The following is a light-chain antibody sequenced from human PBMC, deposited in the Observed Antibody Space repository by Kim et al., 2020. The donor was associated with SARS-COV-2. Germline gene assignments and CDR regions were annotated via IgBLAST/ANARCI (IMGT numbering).Light chain of an antibody. CDR2: AAS. CDR3: QKCASAPCT. CDR1: QDISNY. V-gene: IGKV1-27*01. J-gene: IGKJ1*01. Sequence: DIQMTQSPSSLSASVGDRVTITCRASQDISNYLAWFQLKPGKAPKLLIYAASALQPGVPSRFSGSGSGTDFTLTVTSLQPEDVATYYCQKCASAPCTFGQGTKVDIK.